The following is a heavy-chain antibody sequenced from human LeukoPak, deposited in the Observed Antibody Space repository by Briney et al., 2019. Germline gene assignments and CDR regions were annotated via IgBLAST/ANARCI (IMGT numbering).Heavy chain of an antibody. CDR3: ARGQDSSGWNWFDP. D-gene: IGHD6-19*01. V-gene: IGHV1-3*01. CDR2: INAGNGNT. Sequence: ASVKVSCKASGYTFSSYAMHWVRQAPGQRLGWMGWINAGNGNTKYSQKFQGRVTITRDTSASTAYMELSSLRSEDTAVYYCARGQDSSGWNWFDPWGQGTLVTVSS. J-gene: IGHJ5*02. CDR1: GYTFSSYA.